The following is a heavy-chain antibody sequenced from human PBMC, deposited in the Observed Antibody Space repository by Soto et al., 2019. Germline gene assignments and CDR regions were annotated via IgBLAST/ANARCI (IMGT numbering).Heavy chain of an antibody. Sequence: GWSLRLSCSASGFTFSSYAMHLVRQAPGKGLEYVSAISSNGGSTYYADSVKGRFTISRDNSKNTLYLQMSSLRAEDTAVYYCVKAQVALLWFVELPDLYCGQVTLVTVSP. J-gene: IGHJ4*02. CDR3: VKAQVALLWFVELPDLY. CDR1: GFTFSSYA. D-gene: IGHD3-10*01. CDR2: ISSNGGST. V-gene: IGHV3-64D*06.